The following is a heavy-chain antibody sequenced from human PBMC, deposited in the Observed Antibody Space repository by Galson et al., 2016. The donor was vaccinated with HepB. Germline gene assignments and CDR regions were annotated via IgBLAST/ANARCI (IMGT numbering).Heavy chain of an antibody. CDR1: GGTFNTHV. V-gene: IGHV1-69*06. D-gene: IGHD3-9*01. J-gene: IGHJ4*02. Sequence: SVKVSCKASGGTFNTHVISWLRQAPGQGLELMGGIIPIFGAANYAQKFQGRVTITADKSTNTAYMELSSLRSEDTALYYCAREAILRYFDYWGQGTLVTVSS. CDR3: AREAILRYFDY. CDR2: IIPIFGAA.